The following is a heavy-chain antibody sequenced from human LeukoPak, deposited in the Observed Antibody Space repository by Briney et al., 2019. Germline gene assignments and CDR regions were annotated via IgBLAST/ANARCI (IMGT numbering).Heavy chain of an antibody. Sequence: ASVKVSCEVSGYTPTELSMHWVRQAPGKGLEWMGGFDPEDGETIYAQKFQGRVTMTEDTSTDTAYMELSSLRSEDTAVYYCATVTYYDFWSGYPPYYFDYWGQGTLVTVSS. CDR2: FDPEDGET. D-gene: IGHD3-3*01. J-gene: IGHJ4*02. V-gene: IGHV1-24*01. CDR3: ATVTYYDFWSGYPPYYFDY. CDR1: GYTPTELS.